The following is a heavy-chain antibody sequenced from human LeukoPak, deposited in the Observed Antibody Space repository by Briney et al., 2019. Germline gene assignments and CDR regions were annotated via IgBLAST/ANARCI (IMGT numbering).Heavy chain of an antibody. CDR3: ARGDARYCSSTSCYMGAGDY. V-gene: IGHV1-69*01. D-gene: IGHD2-2*02. Sequence: TANYAQKFQGRVTITADESTSTAYMELSSLRSEDTAVYYCARGDARYCSSTSCYMGAGDYWGQGTLVTVSS. CDR2: TA. J-gene: IGHJ4*02.